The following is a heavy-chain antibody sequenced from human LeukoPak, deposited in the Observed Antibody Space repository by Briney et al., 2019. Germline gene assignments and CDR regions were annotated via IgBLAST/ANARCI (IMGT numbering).Heavy chain of an antibody. J-gene: IGHJ4*02. Sequence: SQTLSLTCTVSGGSISSGSYCWSWIRQPAGKGLEWIGHIYSSGSTNYNPSLKSRVTISVDTSKNQFSLKLGSVTAADTAVYYCARDLGIMRGIAAAGALDYWGQGTLVTVSS. V-gene: IGHV4-61*09. CDR1: GGSISSGSYC. CDR3: ARDLGIMRGIAAAGALDY. CDR2: IYSSGST. D-gene: IGHD6-13*01.